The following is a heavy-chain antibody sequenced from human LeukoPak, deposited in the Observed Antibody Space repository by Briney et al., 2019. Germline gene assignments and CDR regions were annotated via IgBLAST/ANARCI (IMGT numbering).Heavy chain of an antibody. CDR1: GLTFSSYW. Sequence: GGSLRLSCAASGLTFSSYWMQWVRQAPGEGLVWVSRINSDGSSTSYADSVKGRFTISRDNAKNTLHLQMNSLRVEDTAVYYCARGDPSWGVVVISEAHYWGQGTLVTVSS. J-gene: IGHJ4*02. CDR3: ARGDPSWGVVVISEAHY. V-gene: IGHV3-74*01. D-gene: IGHD3-22*01. CDR2: INSDGSST.